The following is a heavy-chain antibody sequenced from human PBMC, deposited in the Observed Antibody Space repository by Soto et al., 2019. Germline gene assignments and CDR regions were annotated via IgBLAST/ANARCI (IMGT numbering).Heavy chain of an antibody. Sequence: GSLRLSCAASGLIFSYYHMDCVRQAPGKGLEWVTYISSSSSYTNYADSVKGRFTISRDNAKNSLYLQMNSLRAEDTAVYYCARDHHRYSGYDYVDYWGQGTLVTVSS. V-gene: IGHV3-11*05. J-gene: IGHJ4*02. CDR3: ARDHHRYSGYDYVDY. CDR2: ISSSSSYT. CDR1: GLIFSYYH. D-gene: IGHD5-12*01.